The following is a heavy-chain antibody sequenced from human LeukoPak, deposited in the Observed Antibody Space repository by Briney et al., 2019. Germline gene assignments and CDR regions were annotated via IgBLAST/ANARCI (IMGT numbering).Heavy chain of an antibody. CDR1: GYTFTGYY. CDR3: ATDRYCSGGSCTNLFDY. CDR2: INPNSGGT. Sequence: ASVKVSCKASGYTFTGYYMHWVRQAPGQGLEWMGWINPNSGGTNYAQKFQGRVIMTRDTSISTAYMELSRLRSDDTAVYYCATDRYCSGGSCTNLFDYWGQGTLVTVSS. D-gene: IGHD2-15*01. V-gene: IGHV1-2*02. J-gene: IGHJ4*02.